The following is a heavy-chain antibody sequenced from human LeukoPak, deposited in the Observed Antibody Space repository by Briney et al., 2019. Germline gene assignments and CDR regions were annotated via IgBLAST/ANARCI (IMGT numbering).Heavy chain of an antibody. CDR3: AREVFYYGSGSYYGY. Sequence: GGSLRLSCAASGFTFTSYWIHWVRQVPVKGLEWVSRIDGDGSSRSYADSVQGRFTISRDNGKKTVFLQMNSLRAEDTAVYYCAREVFYYGSGSYYGYWGQGTLVTVSS. CDR1: GFTFTSYW. V-gene: IGHV3-74*01. D-gene: IGHD3-10*01. CDR2: IDGDGSSR. J-gene: IGHJ4*02.